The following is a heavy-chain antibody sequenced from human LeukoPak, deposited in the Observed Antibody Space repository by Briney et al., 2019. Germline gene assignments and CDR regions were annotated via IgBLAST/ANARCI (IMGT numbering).Heavy chain of an antibody. J-gene: IGHJ4*02. V-gene: IGHV4-4*02. CDR1: GGSISSNNW. D-gene: IGHD6-6*01. Sequence: PSETLSLTCAVSGGSISSNNWWSWVRQPPGKGLEWIGEIYHSGNANYNPSLKTRVTMSVDKSKNQFSLILSSVTAADTAVYYCARDVGARLSGFWGQGTPVTVSS. CDR2: IYHSGNA. CDR3: ARDVGARLSGF.